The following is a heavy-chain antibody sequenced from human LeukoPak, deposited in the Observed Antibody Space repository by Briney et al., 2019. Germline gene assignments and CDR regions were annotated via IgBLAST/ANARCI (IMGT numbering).Heavy chain of an antibody. CDR3: ARDGLFTMIVGGNDY. Sequence: PSQTLSLTCTVSGASISSGSYYWGWIRQPPGKGLEWIGSIYYSGSTYYNPSLKSRVTISVDTSKNQFSLKLSSVTAADTAVYYCARDGLFTMIVGGNDYWGQGTLVTVSS. V-gene: IGHV4-39*07. CDR2: IYYSGST. D-gene: IGHD3-22*01. J-gene: IGHJ4*02. CDR1: GASISSGSYY.